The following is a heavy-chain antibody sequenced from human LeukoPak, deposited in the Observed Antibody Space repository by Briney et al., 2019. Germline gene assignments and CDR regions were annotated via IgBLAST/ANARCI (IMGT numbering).Heavy chain of an antibody. CDR2: MNPNSGNT. J-gene: IGHJ4*02. V-gene: IGHV1-8*01. CDR3: ARDYSSGWYKAPGY. D-gene: IGHD6-19*01. CDR1: GYTFTSYD. Sequence: ALVKVSCKASGYTFTSYDINWVRQATGQGLEWMGWMNPNSGNTGYAQKFQGRVTMTRNTSISTAYMELSSLRSEDTAVYYCARDYSSGWYKAPGYWGQGTLVTVSS.